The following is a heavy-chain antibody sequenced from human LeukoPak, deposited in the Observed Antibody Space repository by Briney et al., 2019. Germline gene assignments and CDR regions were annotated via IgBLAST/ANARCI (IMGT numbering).Heavy chain of an antibody. J-gene: IGHJ6*03. D-gene: IGHD1-26*01. CDR2: IYTSGST. Sequence: SQTLSLTCTVSGGSISSGSYYWSWTRQPAGKGLEWIGRIYTSGSTNYNPSLKSRVTISVDTSKNQFSLKLSSVTAADTAVYYCARERWELLRPLSYYYYYMDVWGKGTTVTVSS. V-gene: IGHV4-61*02. CDR1: GGSISSGSYY. CDR3: ARERWELLRPLSYYYYYMDV.